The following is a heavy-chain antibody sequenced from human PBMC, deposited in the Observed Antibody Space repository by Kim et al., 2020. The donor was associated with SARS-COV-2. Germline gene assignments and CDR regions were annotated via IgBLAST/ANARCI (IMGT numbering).Heavy chain of an antibody. CDR3: AREGSSLFYYGMDV. J-gene: IGHJ6*02. D-gene: IGHD3-16*02. V-gene: IGHV3-48*02. CDR1: GFTFSSYS. Sequence: GGSLRLSCAASGFTFSSYSMNWVRQAPGKGLEWVSYISLVSTIYYADSVKGRFTISRDNAKNSLYLQMNSLRDEDTAVYYCAREGSSLFYYGMDVWGQGTTVTVSS. CDR2: ISLVSTI.